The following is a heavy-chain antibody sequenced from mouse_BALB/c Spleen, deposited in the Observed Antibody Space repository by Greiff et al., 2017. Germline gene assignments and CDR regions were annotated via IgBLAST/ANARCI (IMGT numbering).Heavy chain of an antibody. J-gene: IGHJ1*01. CDR3: ARPGSSYENWYFDV. V-gene: IGHV14-1*02. CDR2: IDPENGNT. D-gene: IGHD1-1*01. CDR1: GFNIKDYY. Sequence: VQLQQSGAELVRPGALVKLSCKASGFNIKDYYMHWVKQRPEQGLEWIGWIDPENGNTIYDPKFQGKASITADTSSNTAYLQLSSLTSEDTAVYYCARPGSSYENWYFDVWGAGTTVTVSS.